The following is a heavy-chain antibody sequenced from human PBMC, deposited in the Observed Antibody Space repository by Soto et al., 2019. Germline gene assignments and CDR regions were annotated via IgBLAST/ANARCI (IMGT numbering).Heavy chain of an antibody. CDR2: ISSDGSNT. CDR3: ARGISGYWGFDY. V-gene: IGHV3-74*01. J-gene: IGHJ4*02. CDR1: GFSFSSYW. Sequence: DVQLVESGGGLVQPGGSLRLSCAASGFSFSSYWMHWVRQAPGKGLMWVSRISSDGSNTYYADSVKGRFSISRDNAKNKLYLQVNSLRAEDTAVYYCARGISGYWGFDYWGQGTLVIVSS. D-gene: IGHD2-2*03.